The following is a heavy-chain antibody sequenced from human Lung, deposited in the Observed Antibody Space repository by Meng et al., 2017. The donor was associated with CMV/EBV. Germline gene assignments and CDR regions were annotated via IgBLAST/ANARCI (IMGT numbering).Heavy chain of an antibody. D-gene: IGHD3-22*01. CDR2: IYYSGST. J-gene: IGHJ4*02. CDR1: GGSISRYY. CDR3: ARVAATMKVSDGYYFDY. V-gene: IGHV4-59*01. Sequence: SETLSLTCTVSGGSISRYYWSWIRQPPGKGLEWIGYIYYSGSTNYNPALKSRVTISVDTSKNQFSLKLRSVTAADTAVYYCARVAATMKVSDGYYFDYWGQGXLVTVSS.